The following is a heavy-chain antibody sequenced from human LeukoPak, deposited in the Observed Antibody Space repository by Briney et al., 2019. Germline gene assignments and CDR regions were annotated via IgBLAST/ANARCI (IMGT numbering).Heavy chain of an antibody. CDR2: IYYSGST. V-gene: IGHV4-59*01. Sequence: SETLSLTCTVSGGSISSYYWSWIRQPPGKGLEWIGYIYYSGSTHYNPSLKSRVTISVDTSKNQFSLKLSSVTAADTAVYYCARGQWLQTNWGQGTLVTVSS. CDR3: ARGQWLQTN. D-gene: IGHD5-24*01. J-gene: IGHJ4*02. CDR1: GGSISSYY.